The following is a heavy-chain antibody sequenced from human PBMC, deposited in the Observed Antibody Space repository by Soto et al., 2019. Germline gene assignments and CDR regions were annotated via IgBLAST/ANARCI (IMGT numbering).Heavy chain of an antibody. CDR1: GFTLSNFW. D-gene: IGHD3-10*01. J-gene: IGHJ6*01. V-gene: IGHV3-74*01. Sequence: EVQLVESGGGLFQPGGSLRLSCAASGFTLSNFWMHWVRQAPGKGLEWVSRINSDGRSTSYVDSVKGRFTISRDNANNTLYLEMNSLRAEDTAVYYCAKDRGRGSPVSGGLDVW. CDR2: INSDGRST. CDR3: AKDRGRGSPVSGGLDV.